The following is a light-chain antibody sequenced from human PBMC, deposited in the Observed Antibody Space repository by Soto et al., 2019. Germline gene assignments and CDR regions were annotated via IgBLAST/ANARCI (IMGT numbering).Light chain of an antibody. V-gene: IGLV2-14*01. Sequence: QSVLTQPASVSGSPGQSITISCTGTISDVGGYNYVSWYQQHPGKATNLMIYEVSNRPSGVSNRFSGSKSDNTASLTISGLQAEDEADYYCSSYTSFSTYVFGTGTKVTVL. CDR1: ISDVGGYNY. CDR3: SSYTSFSTYV. CDR2: EVS. J-gene: IGLJ1*01.